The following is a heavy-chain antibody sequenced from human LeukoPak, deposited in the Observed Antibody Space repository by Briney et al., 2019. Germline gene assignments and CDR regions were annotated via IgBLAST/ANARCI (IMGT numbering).Heavy chain of an antibody. V-gene: IGHV4-34*01. Sequence: SETLSLTCAVYGGSFSGYYWSWIRQPPGKGLEWIGEINHSGSTNYNPSLKSRVTISVDTSKNQFSLKLSSVTAADTAVYYCARTPYYYGSGRRKYYYDYWGQGTLVTVSS. D-gene: IGHD3-10*01. CDR3: ARTPYYYGSGRRKYYYDY. J-gene: IGHJ4*02. CDR1: GGSFSGYY. CDR2: INHSGST.